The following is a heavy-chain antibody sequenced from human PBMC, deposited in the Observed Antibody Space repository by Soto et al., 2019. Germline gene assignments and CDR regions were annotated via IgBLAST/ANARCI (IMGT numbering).Heavy chain of an antibody. Sequence: SETLSLTCSVSGGSMTSYYWSWIRQPAGKGLEWIGRIYTSGGTNYNPSLKSRVTMSRDTSKKQISLKLNSVTAADTAVYYCARGAVTGVDYGLDVWGQGTTVTVSS. CDR2: IYTSGGT. CDR1: GGSMTSYY. D-gene: IGHD4-4*01. CDR3: ARGAVTGVDYGLDV. V-gene: IGHV4-4*07. J-gene: IGHJ6*02.